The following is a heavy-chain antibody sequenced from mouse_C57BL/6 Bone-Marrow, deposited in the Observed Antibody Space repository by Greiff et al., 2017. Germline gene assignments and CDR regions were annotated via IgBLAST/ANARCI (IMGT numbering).Heavy chain of an antibody. D-gene: IGHD2-2*01. V-gene: IGHV1-52*01. CDR2: IDPSDSET. CDR1: GYTFTSYW. J-gene: IGHJ3*01. Sequence: QVQLQQPGAELVRPGSSVKLSCKASGYTFTSYWMHWVKQRPIQGLEWIGNIDPSDSETHYNQKFQDKATLTVDKSSSTAYMQLSSLTSEDSAVSNCARQARLRREFAYWGQGTLVTVSA. CDR3: ARQARLRREFAY.